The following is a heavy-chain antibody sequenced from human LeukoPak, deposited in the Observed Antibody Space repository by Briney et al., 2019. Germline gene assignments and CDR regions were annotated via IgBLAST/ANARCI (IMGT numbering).Heavy chain of an antibody. D-gene: IGHD1-26*01. CDR2: VLHSGAT. J-gene: IGHJ4*02. V-gene: IGHV4-39*01. Sequence: PSETLSLTCTVSGGSISSPISYWGWIRQPPRKGLEWIATVLHSGATFYSPSLEGRLTISIDTSTNQFSLKMTSMTAADTAVYYCARRIVGVIDAFDYWGQGALVTVSS. CDR3: ARRIVGVIDAFDY. CDR1: GGSISSPISY.